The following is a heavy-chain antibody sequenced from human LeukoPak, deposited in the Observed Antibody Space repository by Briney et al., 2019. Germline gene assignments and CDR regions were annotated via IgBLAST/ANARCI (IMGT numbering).Heavy chain of an antibody. Sequence: GGSLRLSCAASGFTFSSYEINWVRQAPGRGLEWVSYISSSGTTIYYADSVKGRFTISRDNAKNSLYLQMNSLRAEDTAVYYCAELGITMIGGVWGKGTTVTISS. J-gene: IGHJ6*04. CDR1: GFTFSSYE. CDR2: ISSSGTTI. V-gene: IGHV3-48*03. CDR3: AELGITMIGGV. D-gene: IGHD3-10*02.